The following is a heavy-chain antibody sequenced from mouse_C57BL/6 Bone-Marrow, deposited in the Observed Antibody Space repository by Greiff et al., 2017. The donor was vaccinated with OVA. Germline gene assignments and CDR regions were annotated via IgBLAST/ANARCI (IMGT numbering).Heavy chain of an antibody. CDR1: GFSFTTYA. Sequence: EVQLVESGGGLVQPKGSLKLSCAASGFSFTTYAMNWVRQAPGKGLEWVASISSKSNNSENYYADTVKDRFTISRDDSESMLYLQMNNLKTEDTAMYDCVRQDYGSSYWYFDVWGTGTTVTVSS. V-gene: IGHV10-1*01. CDR3: VRQDYGSSYWYFDV. D-gene: IGHD1-1*01. J-gene: IGHJ1*03. CDR2: ISSKSNNSEN.